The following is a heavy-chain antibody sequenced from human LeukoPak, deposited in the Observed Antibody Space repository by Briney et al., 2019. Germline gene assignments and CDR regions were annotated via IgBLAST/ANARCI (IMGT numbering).Heavy chain of an antibody. CDR2: ISYSGST. Sequence: SETLSLTCTVSGGSISSYYWSWIRQPPGKGLEWIGYISYSGSTNYNPSLKRRVTISVDTSKNQFSLKLSSVTAADTAAYYCARSSSAHYYDSSGYLPSHFDCWGQGTLVTVSS. J-gene: IGHJ4*02. V-gene: IGHV4-59*01. CDR3: ARSSSAHYYDSSGYLPSHFDC. CDR1: GGSISSYY. D-gene: IGHD3-22*01.